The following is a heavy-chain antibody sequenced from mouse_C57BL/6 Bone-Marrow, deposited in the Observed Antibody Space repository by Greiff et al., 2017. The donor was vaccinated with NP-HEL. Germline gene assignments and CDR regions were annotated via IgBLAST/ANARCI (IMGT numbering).Heavy chain of an antibody. D-gene: IGHD2-2*01. J-gene: IGHJ3*01. CDR2: IYPGSGST. CDR1: GYTFTSYW. Sequence: QVQLQQPGAELVKPGASVKMSCKASGYTFTSYWITWVKQRPGQGLEWIGDIYPGSGSTNYNEKFKSKATLTVDTSSSTAYMQLSSLTSEDSAVYYCARGVTTFAWFAYWGQGTLVTVSA. CDR3: ARGVTTFAWFAY. V-gene: IGHV1-55*01.